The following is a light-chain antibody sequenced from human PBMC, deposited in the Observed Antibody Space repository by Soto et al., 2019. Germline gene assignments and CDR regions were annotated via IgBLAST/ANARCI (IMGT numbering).Light chain of an antibody. CDR1: SSDVGAYDY. CDR3: SSYTSRSARV. V-gene: IGLV2-14*03. CDR2: EVS. J-gene: IGLJ1*01. Sequence: QSALTQPPSVSGSPGQSITISCTGTSSDVGAYDYVSWYQQHPDKAPNLMIYEVSKRPSRLSNRFSGSKSANTATLTISGLTADDEADYCCSSYTSRSARVFGTGTKLTVL.